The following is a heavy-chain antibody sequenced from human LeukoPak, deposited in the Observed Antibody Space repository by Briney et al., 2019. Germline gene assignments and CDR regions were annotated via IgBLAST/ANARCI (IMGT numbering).Heavy chain of an antibody. Sequence: PSETLSLTCAVYNGSFSNYYWNWIRQPPGKGLEWIGHVFYSGRAYFNPSLKSRLTISIDTSRNQFSLMLNSVTAADTAVYYCARAQGTVAIDYWGQGTLVTVSS. D-gene: IGHD5-12*01. V-gene: IGHV4-34*12. J-gene: IGHJ4*01. CDR3: ARAQGTVAIDY. CDR1: NGSFSNYY. CDR2: VFYSGRA.